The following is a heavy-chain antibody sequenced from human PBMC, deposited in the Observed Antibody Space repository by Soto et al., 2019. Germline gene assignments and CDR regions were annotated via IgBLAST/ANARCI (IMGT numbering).Heavy chain of an antibody. V-gene: IGHV1-18*01. Sequence: ASVKVSCKASGYTFTSYGISWVRQAPGQGLEWMGWISAYNGNTNYAQKLQGRVTMTTDKSTSIAYMELRSLRSDDPAVYYCARDSSSVPFDAFDIWGQGTMVTVSS. CDR3: ARDSSSVPFDAFDI. CDR2: ISAYNGNT. D-gene: IGHD6-6*01. J-gene: IGHJ3*02. CDR1: GYTFTSYG.